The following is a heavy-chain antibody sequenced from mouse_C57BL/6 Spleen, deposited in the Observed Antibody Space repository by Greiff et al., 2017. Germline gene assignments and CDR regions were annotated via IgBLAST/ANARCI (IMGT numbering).Heavy chain of an antibody. CDR3: AGGKPFDY. J-gene: IGHJ2*01. CDR2: ISYDGSN. CDR1: GYSITSGYY. V-gene: IGHV3-6*01. Sequence: DVKLQESGPGLVKPSQSLSLTCSVTGYSITSGYYWNWIRQFPGNKLEWMGYISYDGSNNYNPSLKNRISITRDTSKNQFFLKLNSVTTEDTSTYYWAGGKPFDYWGNGTTLTVSS.